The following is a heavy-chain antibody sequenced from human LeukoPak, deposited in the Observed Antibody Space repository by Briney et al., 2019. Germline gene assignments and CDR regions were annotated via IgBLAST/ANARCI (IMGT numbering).Heavy chain of an antibody. J-gene: IGHJ4*02. CDR2: ISSSSSYI. CDR1: GFTFSSYS. D-gene: IGHD1-26*01. V-gene: IGHV3-21*01. Sequence: GGSLRLSCAASGFTFSSYSMTWVRQAPGKGLEWVSSISSSSSYIYYADSVKGRFTISRDNAKNSLYLQMNSLRAEDTAVYYCARDRREYFDYWGQGTLVTVSS. CDR3: ARDRREYFDY.